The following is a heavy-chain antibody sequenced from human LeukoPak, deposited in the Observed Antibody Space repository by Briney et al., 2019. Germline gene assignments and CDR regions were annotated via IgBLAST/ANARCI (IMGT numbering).Heavy chain of an antibody. CDR1: EITFSDFW. Sequence: PGGSLRLSCSVSEITFSDFWMNWVRQAPGKGLEWVASIKKDGSEEYYVDSVRGRSTISRDNAQNSLYLQMNSLRDEDTAVYYCASGHYADYDWGQGTLVTVSS. D-gene: IGHD4-17*01. CDR3: ASGHYADYD. CDR2: IKKDGSEE. V-gene: IGHV3-7*01. J-gene: IGHJ4*02.